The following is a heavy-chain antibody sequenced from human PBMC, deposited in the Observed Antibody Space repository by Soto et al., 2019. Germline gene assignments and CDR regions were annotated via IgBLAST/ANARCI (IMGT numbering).Heavy chain of an antibody. CDR3: ARESHDVTVVPATVLGPFTWFDP. CDR2: TIPIFGTA. D-gene: IGHD2-2*01. J-gene: IGHJ5*02. CDR1: GGTVSNYA. Sequence: QVQLIQSGAEVKKPGSSVTVSCKTSGGTVSNYAITWVRQAPGQGLEWMGGTIPIFGTANYAQKFQGRITISADKSTDTAYLDLSSLRSEDTAVYYCARESHDVTVVPATVLGPFTWFDPWGQGTLVTVSS. V-gene: IGHV1-69*06.